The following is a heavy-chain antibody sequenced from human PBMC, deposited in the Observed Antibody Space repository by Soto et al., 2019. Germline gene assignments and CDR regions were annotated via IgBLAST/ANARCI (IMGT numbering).Heavy chain of an antibody. Sequence: QVQLVQSGAEVKKPGSSVKVSCKASGGTFSTYTIIWVRQAPGQGLEWMGRIIPMLDITNNAQRFQGRVRXXAXXSTSTAYLELSSLRSEDTAVYYCTLGSWSAETFDIWGRGTMVTVSS. D-gene: IGHD6-13*01. CDR1: GGTFSTYT. J-gene: IGHJ3*02. CDR2: IIPMLDIT. V-gene: IGHV1-69*02. CDR3: TLGSWSAETFDI.